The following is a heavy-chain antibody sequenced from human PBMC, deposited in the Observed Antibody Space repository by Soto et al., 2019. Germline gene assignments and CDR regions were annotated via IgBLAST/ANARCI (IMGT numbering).Heavy chain of an antibody. CDR2: LGGSGVSK. CDR3: ARRMCSGSSCSWFVAH. D-gene: IGHD3-22*01. CDR1: GFTFSTYA. V-gene: IGHV3-23*01. Sequence: EVQLLESGGGLVQPGGALRLSCVASGFTFSTYAMSWVRQAPGKGPEWVSVLGGSGVSKYYADSVQGRFTISRDNSKNTLYLQMNSLRAEDTAVYYCARRMCSGSSCSWFVAHWGQGSLVTVSS. J-gene: IGHJ4*02.